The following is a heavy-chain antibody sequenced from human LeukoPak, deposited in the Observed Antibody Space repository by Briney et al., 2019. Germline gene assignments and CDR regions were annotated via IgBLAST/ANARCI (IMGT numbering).Heavy chain of an antibody. CDR1: GFTFDDYA. CDR3: AKDSRYGSGAAGGMDV. Sequence: GGSLRLSCAASGFTFDDYAMHWVRQAPGKGLEWVSGISWNSGSIGYADSVKGRFTISRDNAKNSLYLQMNSLRAEDTALYYCAKDSRYGSGAAGGMDVWGQGTTVTVSS. D-gene: IGHD3-10*01. CDR2: ISWNSGSI. V-gene: IGHV3-9*01. J-gene: IGHJ6*02.